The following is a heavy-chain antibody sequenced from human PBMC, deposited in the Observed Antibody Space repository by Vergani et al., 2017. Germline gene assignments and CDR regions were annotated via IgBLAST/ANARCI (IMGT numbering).Heavy chain of an antibody. CDR1: GGSISSGDHC. V-gene: IGHV4-31*11. J-gene: IGHJ6*03. CDR2: IFYSGTT. Sequence: QVKLQESGPGLVRPSETLSLTCAVSGGSISSGDHCWTWIRQRPGKGLEWIGYIFYSGTTYDNPSLRSRLTISVDTSQNQFSLELRSVTAADTAVYYCARVDTQVPATAHVDYMDVWGKGTTVVVSS. D-gene: IGHD6-25*01. CDR3: ARVDTQVPATAHVDYMDV.